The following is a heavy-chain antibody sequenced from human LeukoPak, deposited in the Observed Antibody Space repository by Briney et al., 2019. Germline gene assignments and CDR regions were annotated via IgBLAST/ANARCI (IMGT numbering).Heavy chain of an antibody. J-gene: IGHJ4*02. V-gene: IGHV3-23*01. Sequence: GGSLRLSCAASGFTFSSYAMSWVRQAQGKGLEWVSAISGSGGSTYYADSVKGRFTISRDNSKNTLYLRMNSLRAEDTAVYYCAKPLAAAFDYWGQGTLVTVSS. CDR3: AKPLAAAFDY. CDR2: ISGSGGST. D-gene: IGHD6-13*01. CDR1: GFTFSSYA.